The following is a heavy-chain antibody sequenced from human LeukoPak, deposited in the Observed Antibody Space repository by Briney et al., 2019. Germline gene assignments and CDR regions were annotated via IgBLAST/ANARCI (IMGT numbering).Heavy chain of an antibody. V-gene: IGHV3-23*01. CDR3: AKRSLAAGTAPFDY. CDR2: ISGSGGST. D-gene: IGHD6-13*01. J-gene: IGHJ4*02. Sequence: GGSLRLSCAASGFTFSSYAMSWVRQAPGKGLEWVSDISGSGGSTYYADSVKGRFTISRDNSKNTLYLHMNSLRAEDTAVYYCAKRSLAAGTAPFDYWGQGTLLTVSS. CDR1: GFTFSSYA.